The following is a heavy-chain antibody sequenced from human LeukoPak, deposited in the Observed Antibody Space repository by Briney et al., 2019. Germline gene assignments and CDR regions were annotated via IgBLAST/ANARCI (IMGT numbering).Heavy chain of an antibody. CDR3: ARGYIVVVPGAMDYYGMNV. Sequence: ASVKVSCRASGGTFSSYAISWVRQAPGQGLEWMGGIIPVFGTANYAQKSQDRVTITADEYRSIVYMEVSSLRSEDTAVYYCARGYIVVVPGAMDYYGMNVWGQGTTVTVSS. D-gene: IGHD2-2*01. CDR2: IIPVFGTA. V-gene: IGHV1-69*01. J-gene: IGHJ6*02. CDR1: GGTFSSYA.